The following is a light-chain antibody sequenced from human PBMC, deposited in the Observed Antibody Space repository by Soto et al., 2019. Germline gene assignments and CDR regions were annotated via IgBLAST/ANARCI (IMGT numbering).Light chain of an antibody. V-gene: IGLV2-14*03. CDR1: SSNVGGYNY. CDR3: SSYTSSNALYV. Sequence: QSALTQPASVSGSPGQSITISCTGTSSNVGGYNYVSWYQQHPGKAPKLMIYDVSNRPSGVSNRFSGSKSGNTASLTISGLQAKDEADYYCSSYTSSNALYVFGTGTKLTVL. J-gene: IGLJ1*01. CDR2: DVS.